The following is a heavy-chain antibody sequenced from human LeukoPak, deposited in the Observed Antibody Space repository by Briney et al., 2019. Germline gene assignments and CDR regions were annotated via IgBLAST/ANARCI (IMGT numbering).Heavy chain of an antibody. Sequence: PGGSLRLSCAASGFTFSNYWMSWVRQAPGKGLEWVANMKQDGSEKYYVDSVKGRFTISRDNAKNSVSLLMNNLRAEDTAVYYCARDRVVVVTAYSRGLFDYWGQGTLVTVSP. CDR1: GFTFSNYW. V-gene: IGHV3-7*01. D-gene: IGHD2-21*02. CDR3: ARDRVVVVTAYSRGLFDY. J-gene: IGHJ4*02. CDR2: MKQDGSEK.